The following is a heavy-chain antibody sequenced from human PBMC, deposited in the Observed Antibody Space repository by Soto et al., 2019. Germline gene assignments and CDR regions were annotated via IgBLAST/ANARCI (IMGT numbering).Heavy chain of an antibody. CDR3: ARVPYHYARGIYRTRWFDP. D-gene: IGHD3-16*02. J-gene: IGHJ5*02. Sequence: SETLSVTCSVSGYSISLGYYGGWIRQPPGKGLQWIGTIYHDGTTHSNPSLNGRVTISVSTSQNRFSLTLRSVTAADTAVYYCARVPYHYARGIYRTRWFDPWGQGTMVTVSS. CDR2: IYHDGTT. V-gene: IGHV4-38-2*02. CDR1: GYSISLGYY.